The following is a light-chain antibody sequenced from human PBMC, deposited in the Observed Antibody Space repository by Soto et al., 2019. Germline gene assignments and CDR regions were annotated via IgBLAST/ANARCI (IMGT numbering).Light chain of an antibody. CDR3: SSYNTTSTYL. CDR1: SSDVGGYKY. Sequence: QSVLTQPASVSGSPGQSIAITCTGTSSDVGGYKYVSWYQQHPGKAPKLLIYVVSNRPSGVSNRFSGSKAGNTASLTISGLRHEQEADYSCSSYNTTSTYLFGTGTKVTV. V-gene: IGLV2-14*01. CDR2: VVS. J-gene: IGLJ1*01.